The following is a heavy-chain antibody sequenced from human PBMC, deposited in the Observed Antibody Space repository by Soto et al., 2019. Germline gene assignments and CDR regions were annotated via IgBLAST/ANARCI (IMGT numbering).Heavy chain of an antibody. Sequence: TMSLTCTVSGGSISSGGYYWSWIRQHPGKGLEWIGYIYYSGSTYYNPSLKSRVTISVDTAKNQFSLKLSSVTAADTAVYYCASRTTVCCFDYWGQGALVTVSS. CDR2: IYYSGST. CDR1: GGSISSGGYY. J-gene: IGHJ4*02. V-gene: IGHV4-31*03. D-gene: IGHD4-17*01. CDR3: ASRTTVCCFDY.